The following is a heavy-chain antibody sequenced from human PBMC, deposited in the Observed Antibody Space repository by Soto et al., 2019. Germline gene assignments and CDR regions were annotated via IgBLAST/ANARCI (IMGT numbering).Heavy chain of an antibody. Sequence: QVQLQESGPGLVKPSETLSLTCTVSGGAISNYYWSWIRQPPGKGLEWIGYIYYSGSTNYNPSLRSRVTISVDTSQNQFSLQLSSVTAADTAVYYCARSGAGTVDWYFDLWGRGTLGNVSS. CDR3: ARSGAGTVDWYFDL. CDR2: IYYSGST. D-gene: IGHD6-19*01. J-gene: IGHJ2*01. V-gene: IGHV4-59*01. CDR1: GGAISNYY.